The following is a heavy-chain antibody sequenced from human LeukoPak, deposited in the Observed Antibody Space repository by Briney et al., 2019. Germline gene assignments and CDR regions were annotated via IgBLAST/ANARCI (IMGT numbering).Heavy chain of an antibody. J-gene: IGHJ6*02. CDR3: ARAFGCSGTSCHARWGYYYYAMDV. D-gene: IGHD2-2*01. Sequence: GGSLRLSCAASASTFSNDAIHWVRQAPGKGLEWVAVVSYDEANKYYADSVKGRFTISRDNSKNTVYLQMSSLRAEDTAMYYCARAFGCSGTSCHARWGYYYYAMDVWGQGTTVTVSS. CDR1: ASTFSNDA. CDR2: VSYDEANK. V-gene: IGHV3-30-3*01.